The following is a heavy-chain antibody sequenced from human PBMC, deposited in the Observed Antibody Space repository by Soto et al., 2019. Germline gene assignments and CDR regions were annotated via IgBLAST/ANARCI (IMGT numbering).Heavy chain of an antibody. CDR3: ARDISSGTTRFYFDY. Sequence: QVHLVQSGAEVKKPGSSVKVSYKASGGILRYSAINWVRQAPGQGLEWMGGIVPIFGTATYAQKFQGRVTISADESTSTAYMELSSLRSEDTAVYYCARDISSGTTRFYFDYWGQGTLVTVPS. D-gene: IGHD1-7*01. V-gene: IGHV1-69*01. J-gene: IGHJ4*02. CDR2: IVPIFGTA. CDR1: GGILRYSA.